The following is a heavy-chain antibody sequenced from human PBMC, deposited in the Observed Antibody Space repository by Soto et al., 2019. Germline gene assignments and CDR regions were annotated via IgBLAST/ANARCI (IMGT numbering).Heavy chain of an antibody. CDR1: GGSFSGYD. CDR2: IHNSVST. Sequence: SETLSLTCAVYGGSFSGYDWSWVRQPPGKGLEWIAYIHNSVSTHYNPSLKSRVTISVDTSKNQFSLKLSSVTAADTAVYYCARSRYSGSYFFDYWGQGILVTVSS. D-gene: IGHD1-26*01. J-gene: IGHJ4*02. CDR3: ARSRYSGSYFFDY. V-gene: IGHV4-34*01.